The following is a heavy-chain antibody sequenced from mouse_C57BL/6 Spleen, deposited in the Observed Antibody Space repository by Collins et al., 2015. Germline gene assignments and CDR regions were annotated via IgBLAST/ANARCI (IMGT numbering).Heavy chain of an antibody. V-gene: IGHV1S41*01. CDR1: GYTFTSYW. CDR2: IAPGSGST. CDR3: AREGEGYDD. D-gene: IGHD2-2*01. J-gene: IGHJ2*01. Sequence: DLVKPGASVKLSCKASGYTFTSYWINWIKQRPGQGLEWIGRIAPGSGSTFYNEMFKGKTTLTVDTSSSTAYIQLSSLSSEDSAVYFCAREGEGYDDWGQGTTLTVSS.